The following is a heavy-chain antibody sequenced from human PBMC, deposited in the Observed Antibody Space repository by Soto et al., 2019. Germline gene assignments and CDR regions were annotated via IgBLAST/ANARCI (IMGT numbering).Heavy chain of an antibody. CDR3: ARDTSPSLLWFGELPPNWFDP. CDR1: GFTFSSYS. J-gene: IGHJ5*02. CDR2: ISSSSSYI. V-gene: IGHV3-21*01. D-gene: IGHD3-10*01. Sequence: GGSLRLSCAASGFTFSSYSMSWVRQAPGKGLEWVSSISSSSSYIYYADSVKGRFTISRDNAKNSLYLQMNSLRAQDTAVYYCARDTSPSLLWFGELPPNWFDPWVQGTLVTVSS.